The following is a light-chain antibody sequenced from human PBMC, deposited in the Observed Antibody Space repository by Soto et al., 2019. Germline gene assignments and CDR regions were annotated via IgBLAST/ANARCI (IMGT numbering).Light chain of an antibody. CDR3: QPANSFPLT. CDR1: QGISSW. V-gene: IGKV1-12*01. J-gene: IGKJ4*01. CDR2: AAS. Sequence: DLPMTPSPSSVSASVGDRVTITFRTRQGISSWLAWYQQKPGKAPRLLIYAASSLQSGVPSRFSGSGSGTDFTLTISSLQPEDFATYYCQPANSFPLTFGEGTKVEIK.